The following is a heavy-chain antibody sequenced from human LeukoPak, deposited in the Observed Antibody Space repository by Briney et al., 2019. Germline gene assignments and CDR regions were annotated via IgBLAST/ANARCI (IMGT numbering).Heavy chain of an antibody. V-gene: IGHV4-61*02. D-gene: IGHD3-10*01. CDR1: GGSISSGSYY. Sequence: PSQTLSLTCTVSGGSISSGSYYWSWIRQPAGKGLEWIGRIYTSGSTNYNPSLKSRVTISVDTSKNQFSLKLSSVTAADTAVYYCARRSLGKRCDDYWGQGTLVTVSS. J-gene: IGHJ4*02. CDR3: ARRSLGKRCDDY. CDR2: IYTSGST.